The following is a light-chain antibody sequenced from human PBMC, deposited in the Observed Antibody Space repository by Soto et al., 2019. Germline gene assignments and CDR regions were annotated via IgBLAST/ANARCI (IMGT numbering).Light chain of an antibody. V-gene: IGKV3-15*01. J-gene: IGKJ2*01. CDR2: AAS. CDR3: QQYNNWPYT. CDR1: ESVTIK. Sequence: EVVMTQSPAALSASPGERVILSCRASESVTIKLAWYQVKSGQAPRLLISAASARATGIPVRFSGSGSGTEFTVTISSLQSEDSAVYYCQQYNNWPYTFGQGTKVDIK.